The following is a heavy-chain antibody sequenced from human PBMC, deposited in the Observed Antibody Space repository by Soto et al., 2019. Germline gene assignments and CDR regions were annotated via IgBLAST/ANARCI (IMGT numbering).Heavy chain of an antibody. V-gene: IGHV1-18*01. CDR3: ARGVVVAAPEYYYYYYGMDV. D-gene: IGHD2-15*01. CDR2: ISAYNGNT. J-gene: IGHJ6*02. Sequence: ASVKVSCKASGYTFTSYGISGVRQAPGQGLEWMGWISAYNGNTNYAQKFQGRVTMTTDTSTSTAYMELRSLRSDDTAVYYCARGVVVAAPEYYYYYYGMDVWGQGTTVIVSS. CDR1: GYTFTSYG.